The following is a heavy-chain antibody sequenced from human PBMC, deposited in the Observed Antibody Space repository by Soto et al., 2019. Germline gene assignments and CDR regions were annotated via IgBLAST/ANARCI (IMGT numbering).Heavy chain of an antibody. Sequence: EVQLVESGGGSVQPGGSLRLSCAASGFIFSNYEMNWVRQAPGKGLEWVSYISSSGSTKYYADSVKGRFTISRDNAKNSLYLQMNSLRAEDTAVYYCARLIASAGTGDWGQGTLVTVSS. CDR1: GFIFSNYE. CDR3: ARLIASAGTGD. D-gene: IGHD6-13*01. J-gene: IGHJ4*02. CDR2: ISSSGSTK. V-gene: IGHV3-48*03.